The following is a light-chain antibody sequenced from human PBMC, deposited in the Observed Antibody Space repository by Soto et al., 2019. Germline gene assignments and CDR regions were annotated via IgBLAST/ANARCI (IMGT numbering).Light chain of an antibody. CDR1: QNINTY. CDR3: QQSYSTFSIT. Sequence: DIQMTQSPSSLSASVVDIFTITCRASQNINTYLNWYQQKPGKAPKLVIFVASSLQSGVPSRFSGSGSGTDFTLTISSLQPEDFATYYCQQSYSTFSITFGQGTRLEIK. CDR2: VAS. J-gene: IGKJ5*01. V-gene: IGKV1-39*01.